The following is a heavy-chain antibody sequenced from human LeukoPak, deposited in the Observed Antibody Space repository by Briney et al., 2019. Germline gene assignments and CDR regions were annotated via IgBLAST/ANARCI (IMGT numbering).Heavy chain of an antibody. V-gene: IGHV1-2*02. D-gene: IGHD3-10*01. CDR1: GYTFTGYY. Sequence: GASVKVSCKASGYTFTGYYMHWVRQAPGQGLEWMGWINPNSGGTNYAQKFQGRVTMTRDTSISTAYMELSRLRPDNTAVYYCAMSTNVRGYYDFDYWGQGTLVTVSS. CDR3: AMSTNVRGYYDFDY. J-gene: IGHJ4*02. CDR2: INPNSGGT.